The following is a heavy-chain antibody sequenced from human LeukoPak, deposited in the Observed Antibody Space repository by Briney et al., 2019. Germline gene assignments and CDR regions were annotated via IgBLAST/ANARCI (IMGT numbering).Heavy chain of an antibody. J-gene: IGHJ4*02. CDR1: GYTLTELS. D-gene: IGHD6-13*01. Sequence: HGASVKVSCKVSGYTLTELSLHWVRQAPGKGLEWMGGFDPEDGETIYAQKFQGRVTMTEDTSTDTDYMELSSLRSEDTAVYYCATEPPRIAAADSQFAYWGQGTLVTVSS. V-gene: IGHV1-24*01. CDR2: FDPEDGET. CDR3: ATEPPRIAAADSQFAY.